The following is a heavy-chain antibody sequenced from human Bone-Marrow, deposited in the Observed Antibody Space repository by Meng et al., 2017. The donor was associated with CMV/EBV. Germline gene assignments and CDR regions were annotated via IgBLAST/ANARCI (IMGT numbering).Heavy chain of an antibody. Sequence: GESLKISCAASGFTFSDARMNWVRQAPGKGLEWVSSISSSSSYIYYADSVKGRFTISRDNAKNSLYLQMNSLRAEDTAVYYCARDVGVIVVVPAAISWFDPWGQGTLVTVSS. CDR2: ISSSSSYI. V-gene: IGHV3-21*01. CDR1: GFTFSDAR. D-gene: IGHD2-2*01. J-gene: IGHJ5*02. CDR3: ARDVGVIVVVPAAISWFDP.